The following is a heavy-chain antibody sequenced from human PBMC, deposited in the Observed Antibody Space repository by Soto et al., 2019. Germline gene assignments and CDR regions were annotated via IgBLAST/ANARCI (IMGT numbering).Heavy chain of an antibody. CDR3: AKRRGAGGHFDY. J-gene: IGHJ4*02. V-gene: IGHV3-23*01. CDR2: VSIGGST. CDR1: GFTFSSYA. Sequence: PGGSLRLSCAASGFTFSSYAMGWVRQGPGKGLEWVAVVSIGGSTHYADSVRGRFIIPRDDSKNTLSLQMNSLTAEDTAVYFCAKRRGAGGHFDYWGQGALVTVSS. D-gene: IGHD2-15*01.